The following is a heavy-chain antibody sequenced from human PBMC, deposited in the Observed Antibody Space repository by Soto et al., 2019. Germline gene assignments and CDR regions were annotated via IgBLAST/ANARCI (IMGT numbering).Heavy chain of an antibody. J-gene: IGHJ4*02. D-gene: IGHD2-2*01. CDR1: GGSFSGYY. CDR2: INHSGST. V-gene: IGHV4-34*01. CDR3: ARTRRGLGYCSSTSCPTVFFDY. Sequence: QVQLQQWGAGLLKPSETLSLTCAVYGGSFSGYYWSWIRQPPGKGLEWMGEINHSGSTNYNPSLKSRVTISVDTSKNQFSLKLSSVTAADTAVYYCARTRRGLGYCSSTSCPTVFFDYWGQGTLVTVSS.